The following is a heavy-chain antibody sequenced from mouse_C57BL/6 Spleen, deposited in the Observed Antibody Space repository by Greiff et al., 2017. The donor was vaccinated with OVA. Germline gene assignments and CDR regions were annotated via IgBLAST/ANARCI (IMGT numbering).Heavy chain of an antibody. CDR1: GYSFTSYY. D-gene: IGHD1-1*01. Sequence: QVQLQQSGPELVKPGASVKISCKASGYSFTSYYIHWVKQRPGQGLEWIGWIYPGSGNTKYNEKFKGKATLTADTSSSTAYMQLSSLTSEDAAVYYCARVPLYGSNYFDYWGQGTTLTVSS. CDR2: IYPGSGNT. CDR3: ARVPLYGSNYFDY. J-gene: IGHJ2*01. V-gene: IGHV1-66*01.